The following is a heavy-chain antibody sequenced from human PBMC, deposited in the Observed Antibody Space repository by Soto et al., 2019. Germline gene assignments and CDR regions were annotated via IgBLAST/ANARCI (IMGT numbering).Heavy chain of an antibody. CDR3: ARDARAYYYPRYLGCTDI. CDR1: GFTFSSYE. J-gene: IGHJ3*02. CDR2: ISSSGSTI. Sequence: QPGGSLRLSCAASGFTFSSYEMNWVRQAPGKGLEWVSYISSSGSTIYYADSVKGRFTISRDNAKNSLYLQMNSLRAEDTAVYYCARDARAYYYPRYLGCTDIWGQGTMVTVSS. D-gene: IGHD3-10*01. V-gene: IGHV3-48*03.